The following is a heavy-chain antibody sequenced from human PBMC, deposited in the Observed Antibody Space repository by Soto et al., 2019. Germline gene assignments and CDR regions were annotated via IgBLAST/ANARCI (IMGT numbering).Heavy chain of an antibody. V-gene: IGHV3-23*01. CDR1: GFTFSSYA. Sequence: PGGSLRLSCAASGFTFSSYAMSWVRQAPGKGLEWVSAISGSGGSTYYADSVKGRFTISRDNSKNTLYLQMNSLRAEDTAVYYCAKKLDSSGYYNTQLYFDYWGQGTLVTVSS. D-gene: IGHD3-22*01. CDR2: ISGSGGST. CDR3: AKKLDSSGYYNTQLYFDY. J-gene: IGHJ4*02.